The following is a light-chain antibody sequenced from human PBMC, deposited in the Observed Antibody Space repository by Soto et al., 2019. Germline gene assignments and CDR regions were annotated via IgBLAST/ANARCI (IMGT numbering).Light chain of an antibody. CDR2: SAF. J-gene: IGKJ1*01. V-gene: IGKV3-15*01. CDR3: QQYNKWPPWT. CDR1: QSISNN. Sequence: EIGLTESPATLSLSPGDRATLSCRASQSISNNLAWYQQKPGQAPRLVIYSAFTRATGIPARFSGSGSGTEFTLTISSLQSEDFAVYYCQQYNKWPPWTFGQGTKVDIK.